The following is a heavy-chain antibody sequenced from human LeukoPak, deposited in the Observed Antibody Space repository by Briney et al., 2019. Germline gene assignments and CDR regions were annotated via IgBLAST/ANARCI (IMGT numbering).Heavy chain of an antibody. CDR3: ARDERWIQFNY. D-gene: IGHD5-18*01. CDR1: GFTFSNYG. V-gene: IGHV3-23*01. J-gene: IGHJ4*02. Sequence: GGTLRLSCVASGFTFSNYGMNWVRQAPGKGLECVSGIVGSGVTTYYADSVKGRFTISRDNSKNTLYLHMKGLRVEDTAIFYCARDERWIQFNYWGQGTLVTVSS. CDR2: IVGSGVTT.